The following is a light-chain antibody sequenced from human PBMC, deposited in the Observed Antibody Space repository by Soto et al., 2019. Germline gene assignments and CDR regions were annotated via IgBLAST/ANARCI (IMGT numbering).Light chain of an antibody. Sequence: DIPMTQSPSSLSASVGDRVTITCRASQSISNYLNWYHLKQGKAPKLLIYATSSMQSGVPSRFIGSGYGTDFTLTILSLQPDDFEPYCCQHSYSSPSGLTFGGGTKVDIK. CDR2: ATS. J-gene: IGKJ4*01. CDR1: QSISNY. V-gene: IGKV1-39*01. CDR3: QHSYSSPSGLT.